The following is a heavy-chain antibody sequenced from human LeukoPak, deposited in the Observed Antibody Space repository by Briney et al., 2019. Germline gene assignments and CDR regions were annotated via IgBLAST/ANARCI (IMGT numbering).Heavy chain of an antibody. J-gene: IGHJ4*02. CDR1: GFTVSSNY. Sequence: GGSLRLSCAASGFTVSSNYMSWVRQAPGKGLEGVSVIYGGGSTYYADSVKGRFTISRDNSKNTLYLQMNSLRAEDTAVYYCASQYCSGGSCPDYWGQGTLVTVSS. CDR2: IYGGGST. D-gene: IGHD2-15*01. CDR3: ASQYCSGGSCPDY. V-gene: IGHV3-53*01.